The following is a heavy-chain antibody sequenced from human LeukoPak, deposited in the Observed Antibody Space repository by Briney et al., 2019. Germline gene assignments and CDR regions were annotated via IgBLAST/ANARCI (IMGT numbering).Heavy chain of an antibody. CDR1: GGSFSGYY. D-gene: IGHD3-10*01. Sequence: PSETLSLTCAVYGGSFSGYYWSWIRQPPGKGLEWIGEINHSGSTNYNPSLKSRVTISVDTSKNQFSLKLSSVTAADTAVYYCARHYVDYYGSGSYGYYYYMDVWGKGTTVTISS. CDR2: INHSGST. J-gene: IGHJ6*03. V-gene: IGHV4-34*01. CDR3: ARHYVDYYGSGSYGYYYYMDV.